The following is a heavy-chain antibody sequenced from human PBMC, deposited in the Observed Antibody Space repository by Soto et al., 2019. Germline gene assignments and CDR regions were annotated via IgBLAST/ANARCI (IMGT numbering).Heavy chain of an antibody. CDR3: ARGYCTNGVCYYFDY. CDR2: IYYSGST. V-gene: IGHV4-59*08. CDR1: GGSISSCY. J-gene: IGHJ4*02. D-gene: IGHD2-8*01. Sequence: SETLSLTCTVSGGSISSCYWSWIRQPPGKGLEWIGYIYYSGSTNYNPSLKSRVTISVDTSKNQFSLKLSSVTAADTAEYYCARGYCTNGVCYYFDYWGQGTLVTVSS.